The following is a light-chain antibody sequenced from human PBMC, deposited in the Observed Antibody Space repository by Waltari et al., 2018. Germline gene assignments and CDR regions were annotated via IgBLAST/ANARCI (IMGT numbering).Light chain of an antibody. J-gene: IGKJ4*01. CDR1: QSVNNF. CDR3: QQRSNLLT. V-gene: IGKV3-11*01. Sequence: CRASQSVNNFVGWYQQKSGQAPRLLIYDASNRAAGIPARFSGSGSGTEFTLTITSLEPEDFAIYYCQQRSNLLTFGGGTKVEIK. CDR2: DAS.